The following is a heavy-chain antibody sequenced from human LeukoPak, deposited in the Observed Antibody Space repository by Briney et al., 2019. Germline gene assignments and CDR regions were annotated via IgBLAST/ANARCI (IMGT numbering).Heavy chain of an antibody. CDR1: GGSISSGGYY. V-gene: IGHV4-31*03. Sequence: SETLSLTCTVSGGSISSGGYYWSWIRQHPGKGLEWIGYIYYSGSTYYNPSLKSRVTISVDTSKNQFSLKLSSVTAADTAVCYCARTSGYDYVIDYWGQGTLVTVSS. CDR2: IYYSGST. J-gene: IGHJ4*02. CDR3: ARTSGYDYVIDY. D-gene: IGHD5-12*01.